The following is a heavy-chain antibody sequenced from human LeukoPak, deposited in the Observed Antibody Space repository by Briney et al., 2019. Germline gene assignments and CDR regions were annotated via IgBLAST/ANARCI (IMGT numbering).Heavy chain of an antibody. CDR3: ARDRTPGYSYGYDY. V-gene: IGHV3-7*01. D-gene: IGHD5-18*01. CDR2: IKQDGSEK. Sequence: GGSLRLSCAASGFTFSSYWMSWGRQAPGKGLKWVANIKQDGSEKYYVDAVKGRFTISRENAKNSLYLQMNRLRAEDTAVYYCARDRTPGYSYGYDYWGQGTLVTISS. CDR1: GFTFSSYW. J-gene: IGHJ4*02.